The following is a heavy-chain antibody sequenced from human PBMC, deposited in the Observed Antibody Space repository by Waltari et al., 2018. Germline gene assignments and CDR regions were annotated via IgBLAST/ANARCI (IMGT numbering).Heavy chain of an antibody. CDR3: VTTGVAGFY. J-gene: IGHJ4*02. CDR2: ISMDGSIV. CDR1: GFTFRHSW. D-gene: IGHD6-19*01. V-gene: IGHV3-74*01. Sequence: EVQLVESGGGLVQPGGSLRLSCDAYGFTFRHSWMYWVRQSPGKGLVWVSRISMDGSIVNYADSVKGRFTISRDNAKSTLFLQMNSLRVDDTALYYCVTTGVAGFYWGQGTRVTVSS.